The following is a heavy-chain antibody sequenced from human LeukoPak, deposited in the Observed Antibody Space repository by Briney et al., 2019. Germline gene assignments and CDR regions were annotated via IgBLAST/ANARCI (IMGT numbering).Heavy chain of an antibody. CDR3: ARGSPWFGELLSYYYYYYMDV. D-gene: IGHD3-10*01. J-gene: IGHJ6*03. V-gene: IGHV4-34*01. Sequence: SETLSLTCAVYGGSFSGYYWSWIRQPPGKGLEWIGEINHSGSTNYNPFLKSRVTISVDTSKNQFSLKLSSVTAADTAVYYCARGSPWFGELLSYYYYYYMDVWGKGTTVTISS. CDR2: INHSGST. CDR1: GGSFSGYY.